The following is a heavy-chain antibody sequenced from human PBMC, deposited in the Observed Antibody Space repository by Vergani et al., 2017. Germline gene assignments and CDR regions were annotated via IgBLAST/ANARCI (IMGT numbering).Heavy chain of an antibody. CDR2: ISSSSSYI. CDR3: ARVEGAPTPYYYGMDV. D-gene: IGHD1-26*01. J-gene: IGHJ6*02. CDR1: GFTFSSYA. Sequence: EVQLLESGGGLVQPGGSLRLSCAASGFTFSSYAMSWVRQAPGKGLEWVSSISSSSSYIYYADSVKGRFTISRDNAKNSLYLQMNSLRAEDTAVYYCARVEGAPTPYYYGMDVWGQGTTVTVSS. V-gene: IGHV3-21*01.